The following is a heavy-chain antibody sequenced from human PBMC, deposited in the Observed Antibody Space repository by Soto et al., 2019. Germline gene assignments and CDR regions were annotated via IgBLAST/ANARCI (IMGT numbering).Heavy chain of an antibody. V-gene: IGHV2-5*02. CDR3: AQLITMVRGAPYYFDY. J-gene: IGHJ4*02. CDR2: IYLDDDK. Sequence: QITLKESGPTLVKPTQTLTLTCTFSGFSLSTSGVGVGWIRQPPGKALEWLALIYLDDDKRYSPSLKSRLTITKDTSKNQVVLTMTNMDPVDTATYYFAQLITMVRGAPYYFDYWGQGTLVTVSS. D-gene: IGHD3-10*01. CDR1: GFSLSTSGVG.